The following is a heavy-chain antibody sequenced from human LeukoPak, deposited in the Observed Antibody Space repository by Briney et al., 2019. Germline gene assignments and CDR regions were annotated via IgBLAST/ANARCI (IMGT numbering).Heavy chain of an antibody. CDR3: AKSPDSGHFSQIAH. Sequence: AGSLRLSCAAYGFTFSTYAMRWVRQAPGKGLEWVSALRASGESTYYADSVKGRFTISRDNSKSTVYLQMNSLRAEDTAVYYCAKSPDSGHFSQIAHWGQGTLVTVPS. J-gene: IGHJ4*02. CDR2: LRASGEST. CDR1: GFTFSTYA. V-gene: IGHV3-23*01. D-gene: IGHD3-22*01.